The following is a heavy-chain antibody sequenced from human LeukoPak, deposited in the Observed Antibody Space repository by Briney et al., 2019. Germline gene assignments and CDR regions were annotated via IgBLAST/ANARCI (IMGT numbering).Heavy chain of an antibody. CDR2: IYPGDFDT. J-gene: IGHJ4*02. CDR3: ARQGYDILTGPTPVDY. V-gene: IGHV5-51*01. D-gene: IGHD3-9*01. Sequence: GESLKISCKGSGSSFTSYWIGWVRQMPGKGLEWMGIIYPGDFDTRYSPSFQGQVTISADKSISTAYLQWSSLKASDTAMYYCARQGYDILTGPTPVDYWGQGTLVTVSS. CDR1: GSSFTSYW.